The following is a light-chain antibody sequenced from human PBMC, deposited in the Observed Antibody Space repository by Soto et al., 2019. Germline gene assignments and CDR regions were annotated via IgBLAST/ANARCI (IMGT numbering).Light chain of an antibody. Sequence: QSALTQPPSASGSPGQSVTISCTGTSSDVGGYNYVSWYQQHPGKAPKLMIYEVSKRPSGVPDRFSGSKSGDTASLTVSGLKAEDEAGYYCSSYAGSNNVIFGGGTKLTVL. J-gene: IGLJ2*01. CDR2: EVS. CDR1: SSDVGGYNY. V-gene: IGLV2-8*01. CDR3: SSYAGSNNVI.